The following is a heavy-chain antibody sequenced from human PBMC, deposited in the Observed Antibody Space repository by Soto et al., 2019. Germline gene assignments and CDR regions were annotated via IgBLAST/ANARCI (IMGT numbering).Heavy chain of an antibody. V-gene: IGHV1-69*01. CDR2: IIPIFATV. CDR1: GGSFSSNP. CDR3: ARGGRGYSSAPRYYFDY. Sequence: QVQLVQSGSEVKKPGSSVKVSCKASGGSFSSNPISWARQAPGQALDWMAGIIPIFATVHYAQKFQGRVTITADESTSTAYMELTSLRSEDTAVYFCARGGRGYSSAPRYYFDYWGQGTLVTVSS. D-gene: IGHD5-18*01. J-gene: IGHJ4*02.